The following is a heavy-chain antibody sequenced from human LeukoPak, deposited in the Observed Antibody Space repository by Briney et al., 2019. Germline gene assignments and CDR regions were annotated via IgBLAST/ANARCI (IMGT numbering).Heavy chain of an antibody. V-gene: IGHV1-2*02. CDR2: INPNSGGT. Sequence: ASVKVSCKASGYTFTGYYMHWVRQAPGQGLEWMGWINPNSGGTNYAQKFQGRVTMTRDTSISTAYMEVTSLRSDDTAVYYCARDRGSGWPDYWGQGTQVTVSS. J-gene: IGHJ4*02. CDR3: ARDRGSGWPDY. D-gene: IGHD6-19*01. CDR1: GYTFTGYY.